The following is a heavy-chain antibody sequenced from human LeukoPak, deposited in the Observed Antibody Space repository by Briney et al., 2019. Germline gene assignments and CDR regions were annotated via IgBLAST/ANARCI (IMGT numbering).Heavy chain of an antibody. J-gene: IGHJ3*02. V-gene: IGHV3-21*01. CDR2: ISSSSSYI. CDR1: GGSISSRNYY. Sequence: PSETLSLTCTVSGGSISSRNYYWGWIRQPPGKGLEWVSSISSSSSYIYYADSVKGRFTISRDNAKNSLYLQMNSLRAEDTAVYYCARGANWNYNAFDIWGQGTMVTVSS. D-gene: IGHD1-7*01. CDR3: ARGANWNYNAFDI.